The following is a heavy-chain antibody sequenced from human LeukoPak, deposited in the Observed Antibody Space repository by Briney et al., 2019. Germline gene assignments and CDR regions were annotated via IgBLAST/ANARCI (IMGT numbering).Heavy chain of an antibody. CDR3: ARPIPGYYCYYMDV. Sequence: SETLSLTXTVSGGSISSSSYYWGWIRQPPGKGLEWIGSIYYSGSTYYNPSLKSRVTISVDTSKNQFSLKLSSVTAADTAVYYCARPIPGYYCYYMDVWGKGTTVTVSS. CDR2: IYYSGST. D-gene: IGHD2-2*02. J-gene: IGHJ6*03. V-gene: IGHV4-39*01. CDR1: GGSISSSSYY.